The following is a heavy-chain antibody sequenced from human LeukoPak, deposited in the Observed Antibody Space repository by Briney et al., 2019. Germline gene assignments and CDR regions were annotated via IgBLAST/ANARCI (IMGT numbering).Heavy chain of an antibody. CDR2: MNPNSGNT. J-gene: IGHJ5*02. Sequence: ASVKVSCKASGYTSTSYDINWVRQATGQGLEWMGWMNPNSGNTGYAQKFQGRVTMTRNTSISTAYMELSSLRSEDTAVYYCARPYYDFWSGYVFDPWGQGTLVTVSS. D-gene: IGHD3-3*01. V-gene: IGHV1-8*01. CDR1: GYTSTSYD. CDR3: ARPYYDFWSGYVFDP.